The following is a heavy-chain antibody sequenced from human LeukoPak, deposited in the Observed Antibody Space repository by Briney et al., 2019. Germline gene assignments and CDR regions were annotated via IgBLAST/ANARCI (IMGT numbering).Heavy chain of an antibody. D-gene: IGHD6-13*01. CDR3: ARWIRSSSWLGFDY. V-gene: IGHV3-74*01. Sequence: GGSLRLSCAASGFTFGNYWMHWVRQAPGKGLVWVSRINSDGSSTIYADSVKGRFTISRDNAKNSLYLQMNSLRAEDTAVYYCARWIRSSSWLGFDYWGQGTLVTVSS. CDR1: GFTFGNYW. J-gene: IGHJ4*02. CDR2: INSDGSST.